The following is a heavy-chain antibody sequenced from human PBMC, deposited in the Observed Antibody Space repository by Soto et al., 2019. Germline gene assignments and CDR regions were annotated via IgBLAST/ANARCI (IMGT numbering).Heavy chain of an antibody. V-gene: IGHV3-73*02. D-gene: IGHD2-2*02. Sequence: EVHLVESGGGLVQPGGSLKLSCAASGFNFSGSAIHWVRQASGKGLEWVGRIRSRANNYATSSAASVKGRFKFSRDDSKNTAYLQMSTLKTEDTAVYYCNRGQGAPIEDYYDHGMDVWGQGTTVTVSS. CDR2: IRSRANNYAT. CDR1: GFNFSGSA. CDR3: NRGQGAPIEDYYDHGMDV. J-gene: IGHJ6*02.